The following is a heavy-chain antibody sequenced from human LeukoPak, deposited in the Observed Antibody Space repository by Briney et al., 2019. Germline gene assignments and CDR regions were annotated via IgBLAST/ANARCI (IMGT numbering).Heavy chain of an antibody. D-gene: IGHD2-2*03. CDR1: GFTFSSYA. V-gene: IGHV3-30-3*01. Sequence: GRSLRLSCAASGFTFSSYAMHWVRQAPGKGLEWVAVISYDGNNKYYADSVKGRFTISRDNSKNTLYLQMNSLRAEDTAVYYCARDILDIVVVPAAVFDYWGQGTLVTVSS. J-gene: IGHJ4*02. CDR3: ARDILDIVVVPAAVFDY. CDR2: ISYDGNNK.